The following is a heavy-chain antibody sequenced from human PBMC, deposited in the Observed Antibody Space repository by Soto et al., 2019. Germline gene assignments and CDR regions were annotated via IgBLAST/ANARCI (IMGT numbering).Heavy chain of an antibody. V-gene: IGHV1-18*01. CDR2: ISAFNGKT. CDR1: GYTFNIYG. D-gene: IGHD3-22*01. Sequence: QIQLVQSGAEVKKPGASVKVSCKASGYTFNIYGINWVRQAPGQGLEWMGWISAFNGKTNYAQNVQGRVTMTTDTSKRTAYVELRSLRSDETVVYSCSRDRVPKSSGFFPFDYWGHGSLVTVSS. J-gene: IGHJ4*01. CDR3: SRDRVPKSSGFFPFDY.